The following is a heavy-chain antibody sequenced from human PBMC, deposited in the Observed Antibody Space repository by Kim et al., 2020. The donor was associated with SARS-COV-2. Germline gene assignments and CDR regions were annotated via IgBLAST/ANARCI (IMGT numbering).Heavy chain of an antibody. J-gene: IGHJ5*02. CDR2: ISASDNSV. Sequence: GGSLRLSCTASGFTFSSHALSWVRQVPGKGLEWVSSISASDNSVFYADSVKGRFTISRDNSKNKLYMQMNSLRAEDSAVYYCARDPPWFDPWGQGTLVTVSS. CDR1: GFTFSSHA. V-gene: IGHV3-23*01. CDR3: ARDPPWFDP.